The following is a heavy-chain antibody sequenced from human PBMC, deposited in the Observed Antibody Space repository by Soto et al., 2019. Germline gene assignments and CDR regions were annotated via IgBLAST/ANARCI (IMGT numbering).Heavy chain of an antibody. CDR1: GLTFSDYN. CDR2: IHGDGGKI. V-gene: IGHV3-7*01. Sequence: GGSLRLSCAASGLTFSDYNMDWVRQAPGKGLEWVANIHGDGGKIYYVDSVKGRFTISRDNAKRSLYLQMKSLRAEYTAVYYCARDFYGGYTYGPGDYWGQGALVTVSS. J-gene: IGHJ4*02. D-gene: IGHD5-18*01. CDR3: ARDFYGGYTYGPGDY.